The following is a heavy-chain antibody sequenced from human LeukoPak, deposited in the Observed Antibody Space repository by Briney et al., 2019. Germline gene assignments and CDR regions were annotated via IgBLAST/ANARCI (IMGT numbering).Heavy chain of an antibody. D-gene: IGHD1-26*01. CDR1: GGSISSSSYY. J-gene: IGHJ4*02. V-gene: IGHV4-39*01. CDR2: IYYSGST. Sequence: SETLSLTCTVSGGSISSSSYYWGWIRQPPEKGLEWIGSIYYSGSTYYNPSLKSRVTISVDTSKNEFSPKLSSATAADTAVYYCGRIVGVSRPKVKSFDYWGQGTLVTVSS. CDR3: GRIVGVSRPKVKSFDY.